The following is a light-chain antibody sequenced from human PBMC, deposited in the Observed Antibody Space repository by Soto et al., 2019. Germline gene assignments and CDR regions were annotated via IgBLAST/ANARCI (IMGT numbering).Light chain of an antibody. J-gene: IGLJ3*02. CDR1: SGHSSYI. CDR3: ETADTNTRV. Sequence: QLVLTQSSSASASLGSSVKLTCTLSSGHSSYIIAWHQQQPGKAPRYLMKVERSGSYNKWSGVPDRFSGSSSGADRYLTISNRQSEDEADYYCETADTNTRVFGGGTKLTVL. CDR2: VERSGSY. V-gene: IGLV4-60*03.